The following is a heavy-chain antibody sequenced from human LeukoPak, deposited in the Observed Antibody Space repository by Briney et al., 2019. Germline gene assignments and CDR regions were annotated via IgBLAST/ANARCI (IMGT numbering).Heavy chain of an antibody. J-gene: IGHJ6*02. CDR3: ARASSTWAYYYYGIDV. D-gene: IGHD6-13*01. CDR1: GFTFSSYA. CDR2: ISYDGSDE. V-gene: IGHV3-30*04. Sequence: GGSLRLSCAASGFTFSSYAMHWVRQAPGKGLEWVAAISYDGSDEYYADSVKGRFTISRDSSKNTVYLQMNSLRPEDTAVYYCARASSTWAYYYYGIDVWGQGTTVTVS.